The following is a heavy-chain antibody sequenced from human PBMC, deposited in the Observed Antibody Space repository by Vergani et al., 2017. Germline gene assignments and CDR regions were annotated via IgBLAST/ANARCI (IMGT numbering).Heavy chain of an antibody. D-gene: IGHD3-16*01. CDR3: ASGKYYSDSTSHFRGRYFDV. V-gene: IGHV4-39*01. CDR2: IYNSGNG. J-gene: IGHJ2*01. Sequence: QMQLQESGPGLVKASETLSLTCTVSGDSIISRSYYWGWIRQPPGKGLGWIGSIYNSGNGDSSSSLKSRVTISADTSKNQFSLRLTSVTAADTAVYYCASGKYYSDSTSHFRGRYFDVWGRGTLVTVPS. CDR1: GDSIISRSYY.